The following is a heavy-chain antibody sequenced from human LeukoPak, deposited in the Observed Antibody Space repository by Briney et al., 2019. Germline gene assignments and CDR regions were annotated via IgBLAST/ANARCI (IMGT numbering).Heavy chain of an antibody. CDR3: ARDSGSFLLDF. V-gene: IGHV1-2*02. Sequence: GASVKVSCKASGYTFTGYYLHWVRQAPGQGLEWMGWINPDSGGINYAQKFQGRVTMTRDTSISTAYMDLSRLRSDDTAVYYCARDSGSFLLDFWGQGILVTVSS. D-gene: IGHD1-26*01. J-gene: IGHJ4*02. CDR2: INPDSGGI. CDR1: GYTFTGYY.